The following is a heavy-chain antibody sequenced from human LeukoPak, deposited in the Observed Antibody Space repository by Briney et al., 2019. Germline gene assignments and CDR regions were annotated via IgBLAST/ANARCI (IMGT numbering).Heavy chain of an antibody. D-gene: IGHD5-18*01. J-gene: IGHJ4*02. CDR1: GGSISRHY. CDR3: ARGPAMVPFDY. CDR2: IYYSGST. Sequence: SESLSLTCTVSGGSISRHYCSWIRQPPGKGLEWIGYIYYSGSTHYNPSLKSRVPISADTSKNQFSLKLSSVTAADTAVYYCARGPAMVPFDYWGQGTLVTVSS. V-gene: IGHV4-59*11.